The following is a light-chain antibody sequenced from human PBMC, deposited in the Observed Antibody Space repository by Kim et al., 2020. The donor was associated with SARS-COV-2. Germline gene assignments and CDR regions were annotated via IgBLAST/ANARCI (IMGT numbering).Light chain of an antibody. CDR3: QAWDSSTGV. CDR1: KLGDKY. J-gene: IGLJ3*02. Sequence: GSPGQTASITCSGDKLGDKYACWYQQKPGQSPVLVIYQDSQRPSGIPERFSGSNSGNTATLTISGTQAMDEADYYCQAWDSSTGVFGGGTQLTVL. V-gene: IGLV3-1*01. CDR2: QDS.